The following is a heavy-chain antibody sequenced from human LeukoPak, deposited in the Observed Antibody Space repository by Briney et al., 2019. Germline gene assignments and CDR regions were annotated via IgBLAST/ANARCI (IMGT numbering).Heavy chain of an antibody. D-gene: IGHD2-2*01. CDR1: GYTFTGYF. CDR3: ARGYVQWPSGWFDP. Sequence: GASVKVSCKASGYTFTGYFIHWVRQAPGQGLEWMGIINPSGGSTSYAQKFQGRVTMTRDMSTSTVYMELSSLRSEDTAVYYCARGYVQWPSGWFDPWGQGTLVTVSS. CDR2: INPSGGST. J-gene: IGHJ5*02. V-gene: IGHV1-46*01.